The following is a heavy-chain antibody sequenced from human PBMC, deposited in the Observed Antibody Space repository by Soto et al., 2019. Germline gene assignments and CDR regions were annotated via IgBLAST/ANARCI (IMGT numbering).Heavy chain of an antibody. CDR3: SPDVFEENHYYFDV. Sequence: EVQLVESGGGLVKPGGSLRLSCATSGFTFNNAWMSWVRQAPGKGLEWVGRVRSKTDGGTTDFAAPVKGRFTISRDDSKNTLYLQMNRLKAEDTAVYYCSPDVFEENHYYFDVWGKGPTVTVSS. CDR2: VRSKTDGGTT. D-gene: IGHD2-8*01. V-gene: IGHV3-15*01. CDR1: GFTFNNAW. J-gene: IGHJ6*03.